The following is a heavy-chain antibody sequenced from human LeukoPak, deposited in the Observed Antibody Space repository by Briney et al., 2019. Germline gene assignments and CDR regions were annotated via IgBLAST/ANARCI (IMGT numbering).Heavy chain of an antibody. CDR2: MSPKSANT. J-gene: IGHJ4*02. Sequence: GASVKVSCKASEYTFTSYDINWVRQATGQGLEWMGWMSPKSANTGFAQKFQGRVTITRDTSISTAYMELGSLTSEDTAVYYCARTPPRGLIDFWGQGTLVTVSS. V-gene: IGHV1-8*03. D-gene: IGHD3-16*01. CDR3: ARTPPRGLIDF. CDR1: EYTFTSYD.